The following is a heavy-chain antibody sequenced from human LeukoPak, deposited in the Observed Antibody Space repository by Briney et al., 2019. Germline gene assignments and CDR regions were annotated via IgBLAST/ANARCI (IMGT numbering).Heavy chain of an antibody. Sequence: GGSLRLSCAASGFTFSSYAMTWVRQAPGKGLEWVSTISDSGARTNYADSAKGRFTISRDNSMNTLYLQMNSLRADDTAVYYCASDYFLDYWGQGTLVTVSS. CDR2: ISDSGART. J-gene: IGHJ4*02. CDR1: GFTFSSYA. V-gene: IGHV3-23*01. D-gene: IGHD6-25*01. CDR3: ASDYFLDY.